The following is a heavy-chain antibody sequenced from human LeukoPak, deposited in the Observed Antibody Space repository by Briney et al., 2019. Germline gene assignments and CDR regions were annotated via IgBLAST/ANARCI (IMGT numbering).Heavy chain of an antibody. V-gene: IGHV3-30*02. D-gene: IGHD3-10*01. CDR1: GFTFSSYG. J-gene: IGHJ4*02. CDR2: IRYDGSNK. Sequence: PGGSLRLSCAASGFTFSSYGMHWVRQAPGKGLEWVAFIRYDGSNKYYADSVKGRFTISRDNSKNTLYLQMNSLRAEDTALYYCAREILGKYYYGSGFDYWGQGTLVTVSS. CDR3: AREILGKYYYGSGFDY.